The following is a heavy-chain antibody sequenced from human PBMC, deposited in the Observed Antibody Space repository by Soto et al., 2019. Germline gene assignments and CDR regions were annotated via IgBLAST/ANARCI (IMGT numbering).Heavy chain of an antibody. CDR2: IYYSGST. CDR3: ARGRGPNWFDP. V-gene: IGHV4-59*01. Sequence: QVQLQESGPGLVKPSETLSLTCTVSGGSISSYYWSWIRQPPGKGLEWIVYIYYSGSTNYNPSPKSRVTISVDTSKNQFSLKLSSVTAADTAVYYCARGRGPNWFDPWGQGTLVTVSS. CDR1: GGSISSYY. J-gene: IGHJ5*02. D-gene: IGHD5-12*01.